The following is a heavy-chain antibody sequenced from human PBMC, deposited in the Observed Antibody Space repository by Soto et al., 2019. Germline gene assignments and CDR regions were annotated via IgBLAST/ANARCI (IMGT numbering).Heavy chain of an antibody. CDR1: GGSISSGGYY. CDR2: IYYSGST. V-gene: IGHV4-31*03. CDR3: AIYDSSGSRGFQH. Sequence: LSLTCTVSGGSISSGGYYWSWIRQHPGKGLEWIGYIYYSGSTYYNPSLKSRVTISVDTSKNQFSLKLSSVTAADTAVYYCAIYDSSGSRGFQHWGQGTLVTVS. D-gene: IGHD3-22*01. J-gene: IGHJ1*01.